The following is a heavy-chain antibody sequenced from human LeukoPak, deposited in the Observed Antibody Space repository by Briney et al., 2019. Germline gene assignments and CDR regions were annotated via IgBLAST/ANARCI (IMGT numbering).Heavy chain of an antibody. J-gene: IGHJ4*02. CDR2: INHSGST. V-gene: IGHV4-34*01. CDR1: GGSFSGYY. Sequence: SETLSLTCAVYGGSFSGYYWSWIRQPPGKGLEWIGEINHSGSTNYNPSLKSRVTISVDTSKNQFSLKLSSVTAADTAVCYCARARAGHFDYWGQGTLVTVSS. CDR3: ARARAGHFDY.